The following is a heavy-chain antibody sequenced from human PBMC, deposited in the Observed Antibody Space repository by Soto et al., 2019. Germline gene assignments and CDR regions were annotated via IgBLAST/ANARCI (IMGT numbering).Heavy chain of an antibody. CDR3: ARADYEILTVSYAKDV. CDR2: VSTNGAT. Sequence: SETFSGTCTVSDDFISSYYWNWIRQPAGKVLEWIGRVSTNGATNYNPSLESRVTISVDTSKNQFSLKLTSVTAADTAVYFCARADYEILTVSYAKDVWGQRTTVTVSS. V-gene: IGHV4-4*07. J-gene: IGHJ6*02. D-gene: IGHD3-9*01. CDR1: DDFISSYY.